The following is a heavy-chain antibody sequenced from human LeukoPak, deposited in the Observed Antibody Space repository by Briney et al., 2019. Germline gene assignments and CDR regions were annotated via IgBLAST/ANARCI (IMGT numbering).Heavy chain of an antibody. D-gene: IGHD3-10*01. J-gene: IGHJ2*01. CDR3: ARVGDHYHWYLDL. CDR1: GFTVGTKY. Sequence: PGGSLRLSCAASGFTVGTKYMNWVRQSPGKGLEWVSILYSGGDTYYADSVKGRFTISRDNSRNTLSLQMNSLRVEDTAVYYCARVGDHYHWYLDLWGRGTLVTV. V-gene: IGHV3-53*01. CDR2: LYSGGDT.